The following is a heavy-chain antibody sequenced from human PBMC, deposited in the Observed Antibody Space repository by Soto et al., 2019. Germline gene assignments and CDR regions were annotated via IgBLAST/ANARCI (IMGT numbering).Heavy chain of an antibody. J-gene: IGHJ1*01. V-gene: IGHV1-18*01. CDR2: ISVYNGST. CDR3: AGYSTVTSCEEVHRGSADYFHH. D-gene: IGHD4-17*01. Sequence: ASVKVSCKAFGYTFTRNGISRVRQAPGQGLEWMGWISVYNGSTSYAQKFQGRVTMTTDTSTSTVYMELSSLRSDDTAVYYCAGYSTVTSCEEVHRGSADYFHHWGQGTLVTVSS. CDR1: GYTFTRNG.